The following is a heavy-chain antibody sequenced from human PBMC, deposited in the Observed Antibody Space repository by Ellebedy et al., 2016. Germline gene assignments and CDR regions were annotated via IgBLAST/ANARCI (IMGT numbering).Heavy chain of an antibody. V-gene: IGHV4-30-4*01. CDR3: ARSRIRGVIISWFDP. Sequence: SETLSLTXTVSGGSISSGDYYWSWIRQPPGKGLEWIGYIYYSGSTYYNPSLKSRVTISVDTSKNQFSLKLSSVTAADTAVYYCARSRIRGVIISWFDPWGQGTLVTVSS. D-gene: IGHD3-10*01. J-gene: IGHJ5*02. CDR2: IYYSGST. CDR1: GGSISSGDYY.